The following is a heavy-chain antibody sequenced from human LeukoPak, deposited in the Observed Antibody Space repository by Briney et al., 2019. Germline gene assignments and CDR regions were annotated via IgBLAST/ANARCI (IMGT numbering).Heavy chain of an antibody. CDR3: AKRRSVQLWPNFDY. CDR1: GFTFSNYA. J-gene: IGHJ4*02. CDR2: ISGSTGRT. V-gene: IGHV3-23*01. D-gene: IGHD5-18*01. Sequence: GGSLRLSCAASGFTFSNYAMNWVRQAPGKGLEWVSAISGSTGRTYYADSVKGRFTVSRDNSKNTLYLQMNSLRAEDTAVYYCAKRRSVQLWPNFDYWGQGTLVTVSS.